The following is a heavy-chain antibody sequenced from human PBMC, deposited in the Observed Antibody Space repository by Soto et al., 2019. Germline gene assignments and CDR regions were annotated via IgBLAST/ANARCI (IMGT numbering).Heavy chain of an antibody. V-gene: IGHV4-34*01. J-gene: IGHJ3*02. CDR3: ARHPYANGFDI. D-gene: IGHD2-8*01. CDR2: INQSGGT. Sequence: KPSETLSLTCTVSGSSLSGYDWSWIRQPPGKGLEWIGEINQSGGTNYNPSLKSRVSISMDTSKNQFSLRLKSVTAADTAIYYCARHPYANGFDIWGRGTKVTVSS. CDR1: GSSLSGYD.